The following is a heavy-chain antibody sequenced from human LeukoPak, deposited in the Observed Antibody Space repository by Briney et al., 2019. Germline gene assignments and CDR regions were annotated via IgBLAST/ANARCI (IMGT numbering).Heavy chain of an antibody. V-gene: IGHV3-48*03. CDR2: ISSSGSTI. J-gene: IGHJ6*02. CDR3: ASRDEGYYYGMDV. Sequence: GGSLRLSCAASGFTFSSYEMNWVRQAPGKGLEWVSYISSSGSTIYYADSVKGRFTISRDNAKNSLYLQMNSLRAEDTAVYYCASRDEGYYYGMDVWGQGTTVTVSS. D-gene: IGHD5-24*01. CDR1: GFTFSSYE.